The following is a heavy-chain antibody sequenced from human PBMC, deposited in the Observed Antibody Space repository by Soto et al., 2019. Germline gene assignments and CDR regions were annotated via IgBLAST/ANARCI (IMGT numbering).Heavy chain of an antibody. CDR1: GGSISSSSYY. V-gene: IGHV4-39*01. CDR2: IYYSGST. CDR3: ARQVVLMVYAISGYFDY. Sequence: PSETLSLTCTVSGGSISSSSYYWGWIRQPPGKGREWIGSIYYSGSTYYNPSLKSRVTISVATSKNQSSLKLSSVTAADTAVYYCARQVVLMVYAISGYFDYWGQGTLVTVSS. D-gene: IGHD2-8*01. J-gene: IGHJ4*02.